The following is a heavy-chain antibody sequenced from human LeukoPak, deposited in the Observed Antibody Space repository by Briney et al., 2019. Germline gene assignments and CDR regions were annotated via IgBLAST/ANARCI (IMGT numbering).Heavy chain of an antibody. CDR3: ARDLGY. CDR2: ISGRGTNA. V-gene: IGHV3-23*01. J-gene: IGHJ4*02. Sequence: GGSLRLSCAASGFAFSAYSMTWVRQAPGKGLECVSLISGRGTNAYYADSVKGRFTISRDNAKNTLYLQMNSLRAEDTAVYYCARDLGYWGQGTLVTVSS. CDR1: GFAFSAYS.